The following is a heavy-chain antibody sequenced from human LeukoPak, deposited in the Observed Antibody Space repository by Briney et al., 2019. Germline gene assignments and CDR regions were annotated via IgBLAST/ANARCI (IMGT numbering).Heavy chain of an antibody. CDR3: AREGYEDAFDI. D-gene: IGHD3-3*01. V-gene: IGHV3-74*01. CDR2: IKTDGSRT. CDR1: GFTFSSYW. J-gene: IGHJ3*02. Sequence: GGSLRLSCAASGFTFSSYWMHWVRHAPGKGLVWVSRIKTDGSRTNYADSVKGRFTISRDNAKNTLFLQMNSLRAEDTAVYYCAREGYEDAFDIWGQGTLVTVSS.